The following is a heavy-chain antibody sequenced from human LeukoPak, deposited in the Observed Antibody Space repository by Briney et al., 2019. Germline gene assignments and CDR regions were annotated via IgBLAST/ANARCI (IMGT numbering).Heavy chain of an antibody. CDR2: IYSGGST. D-gene: IGHD7-27*01. CDR3: ARKLRTYFDY. CDR1: GFTVSSNY. Sequence: SGGSLRLSCAASGFTVSSNYMSWVRQAPGKGLEWVSVIYSGGSTYYADSVKGRFTISRDNSKNTLYLQMNSLRAEDTAVYYCARKLRTYFDYWGQGTLVTVSS. J-gene: IGHJ4*02. V-gene: IGHV3-66*01.